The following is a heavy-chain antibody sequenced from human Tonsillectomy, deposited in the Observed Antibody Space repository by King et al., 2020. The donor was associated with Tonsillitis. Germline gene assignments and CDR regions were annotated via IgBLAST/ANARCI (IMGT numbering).Heavy chain of an antibody. CDR2: IYTSGGT. J-gene: IGHJ4*02. CDR3: ARDSRERGYSYVFSDY. Sequence: VQLQESGPGLVKPSQTLSLTCTVSGGSISSGSYYWSWIRQPAGKGLEWIGRIYTSGGTNYNPSLKSRVTISVDTSKNQFSLKLSSVTAADTAVYYCARDSRERGYSYVFSDYWGQGTLVTVSS. D-gene: IGHD5-18*01. V-gene: IGHV4-61*02. CDR1: GGSISSGSYY.